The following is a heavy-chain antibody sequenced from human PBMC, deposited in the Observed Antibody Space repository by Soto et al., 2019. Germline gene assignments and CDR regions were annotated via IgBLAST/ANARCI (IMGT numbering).Heavy chain of an antibody. CDR3: ARDRGYDAHDYYYNAMDV. CDR1: GFTFSSYD. V-gene: IGHV3-13*01. D-gene: IGHD3-10*01. J-gene: IGHJ6*02. Sequence: EVQLVESGGGLVQAGGSLRLSCAASGFTFSSYDMHWVRQGTGKGLEWVSLFDKAGHAYYAGSVKGRFTITRENAKNSLYLQMDSLRAEDTAVYYCARDRGYDAHDYYYNAMDVWGQGTTVTVSS. CDR2: FDKAGHA.